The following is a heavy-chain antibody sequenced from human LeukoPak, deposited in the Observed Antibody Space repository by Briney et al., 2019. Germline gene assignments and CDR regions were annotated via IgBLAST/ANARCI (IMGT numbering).Heavy chain of an antibody. V-gene: IGHV3-30-3*01. CDR1: GFTFSSYA. J-gene: IGHJ3*02. CDR3: ARDRSGSPEGDAFDI. D-gene: IGHD1-26*01. Sequence: GRSLRLSCAASGFTFSSYAMHWVRQAPGKGLEWVAVIPYDGSNKYYADSVKGRFTISRDNSKNTLYLQMNSLRAEDTAVYYCARDRSGSPEGDAFDIWGQGTMVTVSS. CDR2: IPYDGSNK.